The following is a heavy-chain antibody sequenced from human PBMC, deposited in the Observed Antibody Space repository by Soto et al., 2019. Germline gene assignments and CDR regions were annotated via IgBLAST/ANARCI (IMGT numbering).Heavy chain of an antibody. CDR3: AGDTYGMDV. J-gene: IGHJ6*02. Sequence: DLVESGGGVVQPGRSLRLSCAASGLTFSTYAMHWVRQAPGKGLEWVAVISYDGRNKYYADSVKGRFTISRDNSENTLCLQMNSLRPDDTAGYYCAGDTYGMDVWGQGTTVTVSS. CDR1: GLTFSTYA. CDR2: ISYDGRNK. V-gene: IGHV3-30-3*01.